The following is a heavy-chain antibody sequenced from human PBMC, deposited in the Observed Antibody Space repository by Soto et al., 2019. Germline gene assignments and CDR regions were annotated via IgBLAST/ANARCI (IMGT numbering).Heavy chain of an antibody. V-gene: IGHV4-4*02. J-gene: IGHJ4*02. CDR2: VYHSGST. CDR3: ARTTASGTRFDS. D-gene: IGHD1-1*01. Sequence: QVQLQESGPGLVKPSGTLSLSCAVSGGSISTSNWWNWVRQPPGKGLEWIGEVYHSGSTNYNPSFKSRVAMSVARAKNQFSLKLNSVTAADTALYYCARTTASGTRFDSWGKGSLVTVSS. CDR1: GGSISTSNW.